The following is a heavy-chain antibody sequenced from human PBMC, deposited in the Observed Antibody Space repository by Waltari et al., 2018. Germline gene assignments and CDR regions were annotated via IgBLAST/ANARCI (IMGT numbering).Heavy chain of an antibody. Sequence: QVQLVQSGAEVKKPGASVKVSCKASGYTFTSYDINWVRQATGQGLEWMGWMNPNSGNTGYAQKFQGRVTMTRNTSISTAYMELSSLRSEDTAVYCCARGFNTIFGVVIIGWFDPWGQGTLVTVSS. CDR3: ARGFNTIFGVVIIGWFDP. V-gene: IGHV1-8*01. J-gene: IGHJ5*02. CDR1: GYTFTSYD. D-gene: IGHD3-3*01. CDR2: MNPNSGNT.